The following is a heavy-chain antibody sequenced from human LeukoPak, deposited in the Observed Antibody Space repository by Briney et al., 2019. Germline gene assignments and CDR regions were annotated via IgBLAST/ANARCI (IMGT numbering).Heavy chain of an antibody. Sequence: GASVKVSCKASGYTFTGYYMHWVRQAPGQGLEWMGIINPSGGSTSYAQKFQGRVTMTRDTSTSTVYMELSSLRSEDTAVYYCARAIVTMVRGGPSYYYYGMDVWGQGTTVTVSS. CDR3: ARAIVTMVRGGPSYYYYGMDV. V-gene: IGHV1-46*01. D-gene: IGHD3-10*01. CDR2: INPSGGST. J-gene: IGHJ6*02. CDR1: GYTFTGYY.